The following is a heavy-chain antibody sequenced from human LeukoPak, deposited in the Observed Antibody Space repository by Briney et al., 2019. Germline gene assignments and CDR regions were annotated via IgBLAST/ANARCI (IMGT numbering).Heavy chain of an antibody. CDR3: AKTPRGYSGYGPYYYGMDV. D-gene: IGHD5-12*01. CDR2: IIGSGGST. V-gene: IGHV3-23*01. CDR1: GFTFSSYA. J-gene: IGHJ6*02. Sequence: GGSLRLSCAASGFTFSSYAMSWVRQAPGKGLEWVSAIIGSGGSTYYADSVKGRFTISRDNSKNTLYLQMNSLRAEDTAVYYCAKTPRGYSGYGPYYYGMDVWGQGTTVTVSS.